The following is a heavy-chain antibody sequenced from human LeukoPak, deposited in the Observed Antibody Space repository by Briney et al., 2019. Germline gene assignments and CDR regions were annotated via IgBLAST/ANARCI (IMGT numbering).Heavy chain of an antibody. CDR2: IYNSGST. CDR1: GGSISSYY. J-gene: IGHJ4*02. V-gene: IGHV4-59*01. CDR3: ARGGYSYGYDDDFDY. D-gene: IGHD5-18*01. Sequence: PSETLSLTCTVSGGSISSYYWSWIRQPPGKGLEWIGYIYNSGSTNYNPSLKSRVTISVDTSKNKFSLKLSSVTAADTAVYYCARGGYSYGYDDDFDYWGQGTLVTVSP.